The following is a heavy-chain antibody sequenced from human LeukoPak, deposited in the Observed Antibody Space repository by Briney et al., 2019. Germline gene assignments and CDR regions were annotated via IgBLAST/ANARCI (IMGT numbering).Heavy chain of an antibody. Sequence: SGGSLRLSCAASGFTVSNIYMSWVRQAPGTGLEWVSIIHSGGITHYADSVKGRFTISRDNSKNTLYLQMNSLRAEDTAVYYCVRDWGIASTGGYGMDVWGQGTTVTVSS. CDR1: GFTVSNIY. J-gene: IGHJ6*02. CDR2: IHSGGIT. V-gene: IGHV3-53*01. D-gene: IGHD6-13*01. CDR3: VRDWGIASTGGYGMDV.